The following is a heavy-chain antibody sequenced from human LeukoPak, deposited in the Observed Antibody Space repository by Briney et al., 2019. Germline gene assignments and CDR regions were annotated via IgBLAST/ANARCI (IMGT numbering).Heavy chain of an antibody. CDR3: ARGRKVSGVRRINWARHENYFFYYIDV. CDR2: IHHSGTT. CDR1: GGSFSDSY. Sequence: SETLSLTCAVYGGSFSDSYWTWIRQRPGKGLEWIGEIHHSGTTNFNPSLQSRVSISVDTAKNQFCLRVASMTAADTALYYWARGRKVSGVRRINWARHENYFFYYIDVWGKGTTVSVSS. D-gene: IGHD1-14*01. J-gene: IGHJ6*03. V-gene: IGHV4-34*01.